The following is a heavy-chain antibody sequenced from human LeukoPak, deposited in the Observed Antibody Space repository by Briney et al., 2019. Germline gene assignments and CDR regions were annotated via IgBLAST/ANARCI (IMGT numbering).Heavy chain of an antibody. CDR2: ISSSSSYI. CDR1: GFTFSSYS. V-gene: IGHV3-21*01. CDR3: ARAPPDYYDSSGYHYFDY. J-gene: IGHJ4*02. Sequence: PGGSLRLSCAASGFTFSSYSMNWVRQAPGKGLEWVSSISSSSSYIYYADSVKGRFTISRDNAKNSLYLQMNSLRAEDTAVYYCARAPPDYYDSSGYHYFDYWGQGTLVTVSS. D-gene: IGHD3-22*01.